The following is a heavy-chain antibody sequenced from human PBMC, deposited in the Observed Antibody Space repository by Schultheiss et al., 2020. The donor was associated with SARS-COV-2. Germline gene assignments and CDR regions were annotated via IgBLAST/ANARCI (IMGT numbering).Heavy chain of an antibody. Sequence: GGSLRLSCAASGFTFSSYWMSWVRQAPGKGLEWVSVIYRGDSTYYADSVKGRFTISRDNAKNTLYLQMNSLRAEDTAVYYCARGGVWNTYAHDAFDIWGQGTMVTVSS. D-gene: IGHD1/OR15-1a*01. J-gene: IGHJ3*02. CDR1: GFTFSSYW. V-gene: IGHV3-66*01. CDR2: IYRGDST. CDR3: ARGGVWNTYAHDAFDI.